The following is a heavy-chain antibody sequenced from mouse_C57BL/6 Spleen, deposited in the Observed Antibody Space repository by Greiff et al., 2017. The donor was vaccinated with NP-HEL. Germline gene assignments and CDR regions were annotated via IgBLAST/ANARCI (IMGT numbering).Heavy chain of an antibody. CDR3: AREDDYDGYAMDY. Sequence: EVQLQQSGPELVHPGTSVKISCKASGYTFTDYYMNWVKQSHGKSLEWIGNLNPYNGGTTYNQKFKDKATLTVDRSSSTAYMDLRSLTSEDSAVYYCAREDDYDGYAMDYWGQGTSVTVSS. D-gene: IGHD2-4*01. J-gene: IGHJ4*01. CDR2: LNPYNGGT. CDR1: GYTFTDYY. V-gene: IGHV1-26*01.